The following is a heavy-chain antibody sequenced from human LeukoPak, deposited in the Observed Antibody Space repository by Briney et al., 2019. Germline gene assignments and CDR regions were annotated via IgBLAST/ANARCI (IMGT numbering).Heavy chain of an antibody. V-gene: IGHV3-7*01. CDR1: GFSFRDHW. CDR2: IKPDGSEK. J-gene: IGHJ4*01. D-gene: IGHD3-10*01. CDR3: AGSFGDVKNF. Sequence: GGSLRLSCAGSGFSFRDHWMSWLCQAPGKGPEWVAHIKPDGSEKYYVDSVKGRFIISRDDARNSLSLQMNSLRAEDTAVYYCAGSFGDVKNFWGQVTLVTVSS.